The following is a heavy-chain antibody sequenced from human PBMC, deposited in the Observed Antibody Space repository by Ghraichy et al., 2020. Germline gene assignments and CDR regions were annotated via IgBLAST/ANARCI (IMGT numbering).Heavy chain of an antibody. CDR3: ARGFGSGIAVAGLDYFDY. V-gene: IGHV1-46*01. D-gene: IGHD6-19*01. CDR1: GYTFTSYY. CDR2: INPSGGST. Sequence: ASVKVSCKASGYTFTSYYMHWVRQAPGQGLEWMGIINPSGGSTSYAQKFQGRVTMTRDTSTSTVYMELSSLRSEDTAVYYCARGFGSGIAVAGLDYFDYWGQGTLVTVSS. J-gene: IGHJ4*02.